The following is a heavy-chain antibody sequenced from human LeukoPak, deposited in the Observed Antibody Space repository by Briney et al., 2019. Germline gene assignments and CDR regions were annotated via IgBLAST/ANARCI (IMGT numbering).Heavy chain of an antibody. CDR2: IYHSGST. V-gene: IGHV4-4*02. CDR1: GGSISSSNW. D-gene: IGHD3-10*01. CDR3: ARRIWFGELLQYYYYYYGMDV. Sequence: SGTLSLTCAVSGGSISSSNWWSWVRQPPGKGLEWIGEIYHSGSTNYNPSLKSRVTISVDTSKNQFSLKLSSVTAADTAVYYCARRIWFGELLQYYYYYYGMDVWGKGTTVTVSS. J-gene: IGHJ6*04.